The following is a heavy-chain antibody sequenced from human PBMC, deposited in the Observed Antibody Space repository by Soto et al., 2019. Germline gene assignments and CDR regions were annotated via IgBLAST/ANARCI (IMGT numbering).Heavy chain of an antibody. V-gene: IGHV4-34*01. J-gene: IGHJ6*02. Sequence: QVQLQQWGAGLLKPSETLSLTCAVYGGSFSGYYWSWIRQPPGKGLEWIGEINHSGSTNYNPSLKSRVTISVDTSKNQFSLQLSSVTAADTAVYYCARRAYYDFWSGYYRYYYGMDVWGQGTTVTVSS. CDR2: INHSGST. CDR1: GGSFSGYY. D-gene: IGHD3-3*01. CDR3: ARRAYYDFWSGYYRYYYGMDV.